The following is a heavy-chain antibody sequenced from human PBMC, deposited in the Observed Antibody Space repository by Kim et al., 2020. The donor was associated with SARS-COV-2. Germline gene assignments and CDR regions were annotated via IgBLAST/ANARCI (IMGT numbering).Heavy chain of an antibody. D-gene: IGHD2-2*01. CDR1: GFTFSSYA. V-gene: IGHV3-30-3*01. CDR2: ISYDGSNK. Sequence: GGSLRLSCAASGFTFSSYAMHWVRQAPGKGLEWVAVISYDGSNKYYADSVKGRFTISRDNSKNTLYLQMNSLRAEDTAVYYCARGSGYCSSTSCPTNWF. CDR3: ARGSGYCSSTSCPTNWF. J-gene: IGHJ5*01.